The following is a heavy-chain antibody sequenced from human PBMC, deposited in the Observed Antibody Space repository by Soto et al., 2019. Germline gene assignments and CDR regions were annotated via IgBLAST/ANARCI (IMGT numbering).Heavy chain of an antibody. J-gene: IGHJ4*02. CDR1: GFSFSSYW. CDR3: ARDLPSYDFWSGHPTYYFDY. CDR2: IKEDGSEK. D-gene: IGHD3-3*01. V-gene: IGHV3-7*01. Sequence: GGSLRLSCVASGFSFSSYWMSWVRQAPGKGLEWVANIKEDGSEKYYVDSVKGRFTISRDNAKNSLYLQMLSLRAEDTAVYYCARDLPSYDFWSGHPTYYFDYWGQGTPVTVSS.